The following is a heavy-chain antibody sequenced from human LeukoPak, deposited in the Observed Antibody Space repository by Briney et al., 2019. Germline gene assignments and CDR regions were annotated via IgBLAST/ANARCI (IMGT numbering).Heavy chain of an antibody. Sequence: GGSLRLSCTASGFTFGDYAMSWFRQAPGQGLEYVGFIRSKAYGGTTEYAASVKGRFTISRDDSKNIAYLQMNSLKTEDTAVYYCTRLSRRAALDYWGQGTLVTVSS. J-gene: IGHJ4*02. CDR1: GFTFGDYA. D-gene: IGHD2-15*01. CDR3: TRLSRRAALDY. V-gene: IGHV3-49*03. CDR2: IRSKAYGGTT.